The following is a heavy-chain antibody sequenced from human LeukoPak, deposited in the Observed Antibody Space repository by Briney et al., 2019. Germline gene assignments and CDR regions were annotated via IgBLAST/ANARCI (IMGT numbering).Heavy chain of an antibody. CDR1: GFTFDDYA. CDR3: AKDMSGYSSSWTRRYYYYGMDV. Sequence: PGGSLRLSCAASGFTFDDYAMHWVRQAPGKGLEWVSLISWDGGSTYYADSVKGRFTISRDNSKNSLYLQMNSLRAEDTALYYCAKDMSGYSSSWTRRYYYYGMDVWGQGTTVTVSS. CDR2: ISWDGGST. D-gene: IGHD6-13*01. J-gene: IGHJ6*02. V-gene: IGHV3-43D*03.